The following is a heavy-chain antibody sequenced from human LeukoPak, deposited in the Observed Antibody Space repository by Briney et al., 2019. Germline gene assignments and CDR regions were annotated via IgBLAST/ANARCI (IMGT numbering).Heavy chain of an antibody. CDR1: GGSISSSSYY. D-gene: IGHD6-13*01. J-gene: IGHJ4*02. CDR2: IYYSGST. Sequence: SSETLSLTCTVSGGSISSSSYYWGWIRQPPGKGLEWIGSIYYSGSTNYNPSLKSRVTISVDKSKNQFSLKLSSVTAADTAVYYCARAPGIAAASGTDDGDYWGQGTLVTVSS. V-gene: IGHV4-39*07. CDR3: ARAPGIAAASGTDDGDY.